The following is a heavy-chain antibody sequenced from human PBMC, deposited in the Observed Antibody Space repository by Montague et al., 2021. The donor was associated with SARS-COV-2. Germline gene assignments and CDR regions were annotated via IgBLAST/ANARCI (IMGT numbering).Heavy chain of an antibody. CDR3: ARRINHFDSDGLPYLFDH. V-gene: IGHV4-61*02. D-gene: IGHD3-22*01. J-gene: IGHJ4*02. CDR2: IYSSGVT. CDR1: GASISSTNYY. Sequence: TLSLTCTVSGASISSTNYYWSWIRQPAGKRLEWIGRIYSSGVTNYNPSLKSRVSISIYTSKNEFSLKLSSVTAADTAVYYFARRINHFDSDGLPYLFDHWGQGIRVTASS.